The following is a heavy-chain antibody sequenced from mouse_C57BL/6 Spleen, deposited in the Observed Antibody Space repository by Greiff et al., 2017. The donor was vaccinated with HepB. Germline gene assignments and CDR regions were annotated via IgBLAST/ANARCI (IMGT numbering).Heavy chain of an antibody. CDR3: AFDYDSWVAY. J-gene: IGHJ3*01. Sequence: EVQLQQSGPVLVKPGASVKMSCKASGYTFTDYYMNWVKQSHGKSLEWIGVINPYNGGTSYNQKFKGKATLTVDKSSSTAYMELNSLTSEDSAVYCCAFDYDSWVAYWGQGTLVTVSA. CDR1: GYTFTDYY. V-gene: IGHV1-19*01. CDR2: INPYNGGT. D-gene: IGHD2-4*01.